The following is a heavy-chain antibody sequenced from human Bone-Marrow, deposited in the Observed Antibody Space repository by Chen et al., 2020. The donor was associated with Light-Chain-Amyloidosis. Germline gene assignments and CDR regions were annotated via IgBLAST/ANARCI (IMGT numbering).Heavy chain of an antibody. V-gene: IGHV1-2*02. CDR2: INPNSGGT. CDR3: ARGAERGYSGYESTNFDY. CDR1: GYTFTGYY. J-gene: IGHJ4*02. D-gene: IGHD5-12*01. Sequence: QVQLVQSGAEVKKPGASVKVSCKASGYTFTGYYMHWVRQAPGQGLEWMGWINPNSGGTIYAQKFQGRVTMTRDTSISTAYMELSRLRSDDTAVYYCARGAERGYSGYESTNFDYWGQGTLVTVSS.